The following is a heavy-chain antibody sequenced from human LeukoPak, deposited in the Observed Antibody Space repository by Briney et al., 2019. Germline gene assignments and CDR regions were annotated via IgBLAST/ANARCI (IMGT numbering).Heavy chain of an antibody. J-gene: IGHJ4*02. D-gene: IGHD3-22*01. V-gene: IGHV3-23*01. CDR2: ISGSGGST. CDR1: GFTFSSYA. Sequence: GGSLRLSCAASGFTFSSYAMSWVRQAPGKGLEWVSAISGSGGSTYYADSVKGRFTISRDNSKNTLYLQMNSLRAEDTAVYYCAKDLYYYDTSRDFLDYWGQGTLATVSS. CDR3: AKDLYYYDTSRDFLDY.